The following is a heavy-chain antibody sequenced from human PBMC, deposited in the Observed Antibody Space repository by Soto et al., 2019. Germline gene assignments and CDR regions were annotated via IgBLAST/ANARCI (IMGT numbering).Heavy chain of an antibody. V-gene: IGHV5-10-1*01. Sequence: GESLKISCKGSGYSFTSYWISWVRQMPGKGLEWMGRIDPSDSYTNYSPSFQGHVTISADKSISTAYLQWSSLKASDTAMYYCARQGYSYSMGYYYYYGMDVWGQGTTVTVSS. CDR2: IDPSDSYT. CDR3: ARQGYSYSMGYYYYYGMDV. D-gene: IGHD5-18*01. CDR1: GYSFTSYW. J-gene: IGHJ6*02.